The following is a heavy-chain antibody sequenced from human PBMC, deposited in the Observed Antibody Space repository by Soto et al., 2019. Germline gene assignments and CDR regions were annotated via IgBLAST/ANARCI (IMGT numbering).Heavy chain of an antibody. CDR3: ARLEYTYGFSAFHI. CDR1: GGSISSSSYY. Sequence: SETLSLTCTVSGGSISSSSYYWGWIRQPPGKGLEWIGSIYYSGSTYYNPSLKSRVTISVDTSKNQFSLKLSSVTAADTAVYYCARLEYTYGFSAFHIWGQGTMVTVSS. CDR2: IYYSGST. J-gene: IGHJ3*02. V-gene: IGHV4-39*01. D-gene: IGHD5-18*01.